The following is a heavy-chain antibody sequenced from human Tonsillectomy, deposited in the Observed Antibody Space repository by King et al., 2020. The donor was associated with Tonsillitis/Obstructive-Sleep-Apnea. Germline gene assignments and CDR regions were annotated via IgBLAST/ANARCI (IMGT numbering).Heavy chain of an antibody. V-gene: IGHV4-4*08. Sequence: QLQESGPGLVKPSETLSLTCTVTGGSTSSYYWSWIRQPPGKGLEWMGYIDISGTTNYNPSIKSRVTVSVDTSKNQFSLRLTSVTAADTALYYCARLLGIGGLFDYWGQGTLVTVSS. CDR2: IDISGTT. CDR3: ARLLGIGGLFDY. D-gene: IGHD7-27*01. CDR1: GGSTSSYY. J-gene: IGHJ4*02.